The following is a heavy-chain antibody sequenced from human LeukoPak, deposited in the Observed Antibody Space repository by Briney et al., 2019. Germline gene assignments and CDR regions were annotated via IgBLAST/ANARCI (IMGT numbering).Heavy chain of an antibody. V-gene: IGHV1-18*01. CDR1: GYTFISYG. Sequence: ASVKVSCKASGYTFISYGINWVRQAPGQGLEWMGWISPYNGNTNYPQKFQGRVTITTDTSTSTTSMELKSLGSDDTAVYYCTKEASEGSRFSYGYFHEWGQGTLVTVSS. J-gene: IGHJ4*02. D-gene: IGHD5-18*01. CDR3: TKEASEGSRFSYGYFHE. CDR2: ISPYNGNT.